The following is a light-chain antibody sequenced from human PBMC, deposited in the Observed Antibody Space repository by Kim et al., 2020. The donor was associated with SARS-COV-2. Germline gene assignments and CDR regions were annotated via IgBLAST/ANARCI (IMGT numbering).Light chain of an antibody. J-gene: IGLJ3*02. Sequence: QSVTTSCSGSTPITGSDDVYWYQQLPGTAPKLLSYRNTKRPSGVPDRFSGSKSGTSASLAISGLRSEDEADYYCATWDDTLSGPGVFGGGTQLTVL. CDR1: TPITGSDD. V-gene: IGLV1-47*01. CDR2: RNT. CDR3: ATWDDTLSGPGV.